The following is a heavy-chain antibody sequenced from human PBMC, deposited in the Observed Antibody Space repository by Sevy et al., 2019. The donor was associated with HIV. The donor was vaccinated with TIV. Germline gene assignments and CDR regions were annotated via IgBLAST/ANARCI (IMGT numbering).Heavy chain of an antibody. D-gene: IGHD1-26*01. J-gene: IGHJ1*01. CDR1: GFTFGDYA. CDR2: IRSKAYGGTT. CDR3: TRASRPRGGRLGGYFQH. Sequence: GGSLRLSCTASGFTFGDYAMSWVRQAPGKGLEWVGFIRSKAYGGTTEDAASVKGRFTISRDDSKSIAYLQMNSLKTEDTAVYYCTRASRPRGGRLGGYFQHWGQGTLVTVSS. V-gene: IGHV3-49*04.